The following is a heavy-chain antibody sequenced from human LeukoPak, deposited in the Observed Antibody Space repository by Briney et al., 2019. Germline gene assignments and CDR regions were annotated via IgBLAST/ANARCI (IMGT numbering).Heavy chain of an antibody. CDR2: MNPNSGNT. J-gene: IGHJ4*02. V-gene: IGHV1-8*01. D-gene: IGHD3-10*01. CDR3: ARNDYGSGSYKDFDY. CDR1: GYTFTSYD. Sequence: VASVKVSCKASGYTFTSYDINWVRQATGQGLVWMGWMNPNSGNTGYAQKFQGRVTMTRNTSISTAYMELSSLRSEDTAVYYCARNDYGSGSYKDFDYWGQGTLVTVSS.